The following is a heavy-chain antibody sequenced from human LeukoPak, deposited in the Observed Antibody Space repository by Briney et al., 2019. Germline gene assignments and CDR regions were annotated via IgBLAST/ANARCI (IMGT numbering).Heavy chain of an antibody. CDR1: GGPISSYY. CDR2: IYTSGST. J-gene: IGHJ4*02. Sequence: SETLSLTCTVSGGPISSYYWSWIRQPAGKGLEWIGRIYTSGSTNYNPSLKSRVTISVDVSKNQFSLRLTSVTAADTAVYYCARKSIATAGRKPYDYWDQGTLVTVSS. CDR3: ARKSIATAGRKPYDY. V-gene: IGHV4-4*07. D-gene: IGHD6-13*01.